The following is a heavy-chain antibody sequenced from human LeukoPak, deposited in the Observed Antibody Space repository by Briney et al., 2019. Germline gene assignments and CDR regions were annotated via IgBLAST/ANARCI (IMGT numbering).Heavy chain of an antibody. Sequence: SETLSLTCAVYGGSFSGYYWSWIRQPPGKGLEWIGEINHSGSTNYNPSLKSRVTISVDTSKNRFSLKLSSVTAADTAVYYCARDRYYGSGSYYNPRRGYFDYWGQGTLVTVSS. CDR3: ARDRYYGSGSYYNPRRGYFDY. J-gene: IGHJ4*02. V-gene: IGHV4-34*01. CDR1: GGSFSGYY. D-gene: IGHD3-10*01. CDR2: INHSGST.